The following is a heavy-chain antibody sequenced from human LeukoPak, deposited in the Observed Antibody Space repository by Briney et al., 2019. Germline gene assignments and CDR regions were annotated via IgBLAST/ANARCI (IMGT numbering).Heavy chain of an antibody. Sequence: GGSLRLSCAASGFTFSSYSMNWVRQAPGKGLEWVAFIRYDGSNKYYADSVKGRFTISRDNSKNTLYLQMNSLRAEDTAVYYCVKDPYLVVPAALNWFDPWGQGTLVTVSS. D-gene: IGHD2-2*01. CDR3: VKDPYLVVPAALNWFDP. CDR2: IRYDGSNK. CDR1: GFTFSSYS. J-gene: IGHJ5*02. V-gene: IGHV3-30*02.